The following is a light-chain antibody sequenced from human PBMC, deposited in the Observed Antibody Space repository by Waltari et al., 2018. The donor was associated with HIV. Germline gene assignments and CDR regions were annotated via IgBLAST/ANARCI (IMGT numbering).Light chain of an antibody. CDR3: QQSFSTPWT. V-gene: IGKV1-39*01. J-gene: IGKJ1*01. Sequence: DIQVTPSPSSLSASVGDRVTITCRASQTISSYLNWYQQKLGKAPKLLIYGASSLQSGVPSRFSGSGSGTAFTLTISSLQPEDFATYYCQQSFSTPWTFGQGTKVEIK. CDR1: QTISSY. CDR2: GAS.